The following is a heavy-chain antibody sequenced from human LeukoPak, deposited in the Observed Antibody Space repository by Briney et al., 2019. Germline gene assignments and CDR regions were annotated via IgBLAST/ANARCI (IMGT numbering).Heavy chain of an antibody. CDR2: INPNSGGT. J-gene: IGHJ6*03. CDR3: ARSFDDYGDYYYYMDV. Sequence: ASVKVSCKASGYTFTGYYMHWVRQAPGQGLEWMGWINPNSGGTNYAQKFQGRVTMTRDTSISTAYMELSRLRSDDTAVYYCARSFDDYGDYYYYMDVWGKGTTVTVSS. D-gene: IGHD4-17*01. V-gene: IGHV1-2*02. CDR1: GYTFTGYY.